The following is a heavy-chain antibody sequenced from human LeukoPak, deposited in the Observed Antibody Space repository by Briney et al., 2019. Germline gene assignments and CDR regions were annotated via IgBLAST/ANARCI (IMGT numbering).Heavy chain of an antibody. D-gene: IGHD6-6*01. CDR2: ISPTGSTT. CDR1: GFSFSGHW. CDR3: ARGPNSTWSGLDF. V-gene: IGHV3-74*01. Sequence: GGSLRLSCTASGFSFSGHWMHWARQLPGKGLVWVSRISPTGSTTSYADSVKGRFTVSRDNAKNTLYLQVNNLRAEDTAVYYCARGPNSTWSGLDFWGQGTLLTVSS. J-gene: IGHJ4*02.